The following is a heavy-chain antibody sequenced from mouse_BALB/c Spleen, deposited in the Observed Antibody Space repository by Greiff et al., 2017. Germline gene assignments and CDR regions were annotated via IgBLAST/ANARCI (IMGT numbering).Heavy chain of an antibody. CDR2: ISSGSSTI. CDR3: ARHAMDY. Sequence: DVKLVESGGGLVQPGGSRKLSCAASGFTFSSFGMHWVRQAPEKGLEWVAYISSGSSTIYYADTVKGRFTISRDNPKNTLFLQMTSLRSEDTAMYYCARHAMDYWGQGTSVTVSS. CDR1: GFTFSSFG. V-gene: IGHV5-17*02. J-gene: IGHJ4*01.